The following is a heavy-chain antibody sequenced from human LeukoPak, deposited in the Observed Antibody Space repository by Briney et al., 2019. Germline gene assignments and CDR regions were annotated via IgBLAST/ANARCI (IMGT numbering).Heavy chain of an antibody. D-gene: IGHD3-3*01. CDR3: AKGGLDFYYFDY. V-gene: IGHV3-20*04. J-gene: IGHJ4*02. Sequence: GSLRLSCAASGFTFDDYGMSWVRQAPGKGLEWVSGINWNGGSTGYADSVKGRFTISRDNAKNSLYLQMNSLRAEDTALYYCAKGGLDFYYFDYWGQGTLVTVSS. CDR2: INWNGGST. CDR1: GFTFDDYG.